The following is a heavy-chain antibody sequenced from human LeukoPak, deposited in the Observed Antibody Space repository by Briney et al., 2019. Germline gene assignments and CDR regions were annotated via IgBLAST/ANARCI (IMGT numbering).Heavy chain of an antibody. CDR2: VNSDGSSK. D-gene: IGHD3-22*01. CDR1: GFTYSSYW. CDR3: ARDYYSSFDN. Sequence: RGSPRLSCAVSGFTYSSYWMNWVRQAPGKGLVWVSRVNSDGSSKSYADSVKGRFTISRDNAKNTLYLQMNSLRVEDTAVYYCARDYYSSFDNWGQGTLVTV. V-gene: IGHV3-74*01. J-gene: IGHJ4*02.